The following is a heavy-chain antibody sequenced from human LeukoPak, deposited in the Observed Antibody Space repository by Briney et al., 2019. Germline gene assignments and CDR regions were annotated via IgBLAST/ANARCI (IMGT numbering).Heavy chain of an antibody. D-gene: IGHD5/OR15-5a*01. CDR2: VNNGGSST. Sequence: QPGGSLRLSCAASGFIFSNYWMHWVRQAPGKGLAWVSRVNNGGSSTTYADSVKGRFTISRDNAKNTLYLQMNSLRAEDTAVYYCAKGGLRVTDYWGQGTLVTVSS. CDR3: AKGGLRVTDY. V-gene: IGHV3-74*03. CDR1: GFIFSNYW. J-gene: IGHJ4*02.